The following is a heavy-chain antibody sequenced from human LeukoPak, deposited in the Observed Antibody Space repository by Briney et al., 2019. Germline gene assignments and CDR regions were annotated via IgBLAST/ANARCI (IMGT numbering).Heavy chain of an antibody. D-gene: IGHD1-1*01. CDR1: GGTFSSYA. CDR3: ARGWMERRVSYYYYMDV. CDR2: IIPIFGTA. V-gene: IGHV1-69*05. J-gene: IGHJ6*03. Sequence: GASVKVSCKASGGTFSSYAISWVRQAPGQGLEWWGGIIPIFGTANYAQKFQGRVTITTDESTSTAYMELSSLRSEDTAVYYCARGWMERRVSYYYYMDVWGKGTTVTVSS.